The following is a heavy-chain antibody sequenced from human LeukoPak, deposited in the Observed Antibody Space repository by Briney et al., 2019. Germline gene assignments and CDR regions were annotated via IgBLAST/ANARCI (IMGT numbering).Heavy chain of an antibody. CDR1: GFIFSNHG. CDR2: ISYDGRKN. V-gene: IGHV3-30*03. J-gene: IGHJ3*02. D-gene: IGHD3-22*01. CDR3: ARGGVWYYYDSSGYYKAFDI. Sequence: GMSLRLSCAVSGFIFSNHGMHWVRQAPGKGLEWLSVISYDGRKNYYADSVKGRFTISRDNSKNTLYLQMNSLRAEDTAVYYCARGGVWYYYDSSGYYKAFDIWGQGTMVTVSS.